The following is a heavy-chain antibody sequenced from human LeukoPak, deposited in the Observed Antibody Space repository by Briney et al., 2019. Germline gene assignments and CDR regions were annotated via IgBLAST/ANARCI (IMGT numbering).Heavy chain of an antibody. CDR1: GASIGRGGYY. CDR3: ARDSSGYHTFDS. J-gene: IGHJ4*02. Sequence: SQTLSLTCTVSGASIGRGGYYWTWIRQHPGKGLEWIGYIFNKGRNYYNPSLKRRVTTSLDTSKNQFSLMLSSVTAADTAVYYCARDSSGYHTFDSWGQGTQVTVSS. D-gene: IGHD3-22*01. CDR2: IFNKGRN. V-gene: IGHV4-31*03.